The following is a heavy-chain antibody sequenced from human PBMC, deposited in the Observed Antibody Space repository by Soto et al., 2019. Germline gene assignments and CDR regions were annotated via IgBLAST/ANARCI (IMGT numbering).Heavy chain of an antibody. CDR1: GDSSSRYY. D-gene: IGHD6-13*01. CDR2: IYYSGST. Sequence: SETLSLTCTVSGDSSSRYYWSWIRQPPGKGLEWIGYIYYSGSTYYNPSLKSRVTISVDTSKNQFSLKLSSVTAADTAVYYCARERGQQLDYWGQGTLVTVSS. CDR3: ARERGQQLDY. V-gene: IGHV4-59*12. J-gene: IGHJ4*02.